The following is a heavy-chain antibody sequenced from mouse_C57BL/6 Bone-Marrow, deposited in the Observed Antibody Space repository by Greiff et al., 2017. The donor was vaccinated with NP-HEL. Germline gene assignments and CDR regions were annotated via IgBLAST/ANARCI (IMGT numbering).Heavy chain of an antibody. J-gene: IGHJ1*03. CDR1: GYTFTEYT. V-gene: IGHV1-62-2*01. D-gene: IGHD1-1*01. CDR3: ARHEDYTGSSEWYFDV. Sequence: VQRVESGAELVKPGASVKLSCKASGYTFTEYTIHWVKQRSGQGLEWIGWFYPGSGSIKYNEKFKDKATLTADKSSSTVYMELSRLTSEDSAVYFCARHEDYTGSSEWYFDVWGTGTTVTVSS. CDR2: FYPGSGSI.